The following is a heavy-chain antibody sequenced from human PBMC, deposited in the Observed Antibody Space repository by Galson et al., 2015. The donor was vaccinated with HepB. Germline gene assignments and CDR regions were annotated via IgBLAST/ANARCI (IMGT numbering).Heavy chain of an antibody. CDR2: ISGSGGST. CDR3: AKEIDSGIANYYYYMDV. D-gene: IGHD6-13*01. J-gene: IGHJ6*03. V-gene: IGHV3-23*01. CDR1: GFTFSSYA. Sequence: SLRLSCAASGFTFSSYAMSWVRQAPGKGLEWVSAISGSGGSTYYADSVKGRFTISRDNSKNTLYLQMNSLRAEDTAVYYCAKEIDSGIANYYYYMDVWGKGTTVTVSS.